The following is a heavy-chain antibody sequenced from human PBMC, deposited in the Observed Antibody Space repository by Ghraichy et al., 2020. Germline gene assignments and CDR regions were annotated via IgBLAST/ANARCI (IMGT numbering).Heavy chain of an antibody. CDR3: AHDGQQLVPNNVHYYYGMDV. CDR1: GFSLSTSGVG. J-gene: IGHJ6*02. D-gene: IGHD6-13*01. V-gene: IGHV2-5*01. Sequence: SGPTLVKPTQTLTLTCTFSGFSLSTSGVGVGWIRQPPGKALEWLALIYWNDDKRYSPSLKSRLTITKDTSKNQVVLTMTNMDPVDTATYYCAHDGQQLVPNNVHYYYGMDVWGQGTTVTVSS. CDR2: IYWNDDK.